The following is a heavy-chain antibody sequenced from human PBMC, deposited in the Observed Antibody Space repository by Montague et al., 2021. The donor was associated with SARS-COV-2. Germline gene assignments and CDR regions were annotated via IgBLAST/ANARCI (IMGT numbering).Heavy chain of an antibody. D-gene: IGHD3-10*01. J-gene: IGHJ5*02. CDR1: GGSISSTSYY. CDR2: IYHSGST. Sequence: SETLSLTCTVSGGSISSTSYYWGWIRQSPGKGLEWIGSIYHSGSTYYSPSLKSRLSLSVETSKNQFSLKLSSVTAADTAVYFCAGATSVRGAVSWFDPWGQGILVTVSS. CDR3: AGATSVRGAVSWFDP. V-gene: IGHV4-39*01.